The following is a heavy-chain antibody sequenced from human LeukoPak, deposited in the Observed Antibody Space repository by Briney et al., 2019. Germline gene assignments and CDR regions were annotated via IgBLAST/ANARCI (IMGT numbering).Heavy chain of an antibody. CDR3: VRGNDYGGPHY. D-gene: IGHD4-23*01. CDR1: GFNVSNNY. Sequence: GGSLRLSCAASGFNVSNNYMTWVRQAPGKGLEWVSLIYSSGSTYYADSVKGRFTISRDNGKNTLFLQMNSLRAEDAAVYYCVRGNDYGGPHYWGQGTLVTVSS. J-gene: IGHJ4*02. CDR2: IYSSGST. V-gene: IGHV3-53*01.